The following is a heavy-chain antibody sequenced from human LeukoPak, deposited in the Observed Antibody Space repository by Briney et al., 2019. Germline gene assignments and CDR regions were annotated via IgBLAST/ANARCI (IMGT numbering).Heavy chain of an antibody. D-gene: IGHD4-17*01. CDR2: ISSSSSYI. CDR3: ARDRTTVTTFDY. CDR1: GFTFSSYS. J-gene: IGHJ4*02. V-gene: IGHV3-21*01. Sequence: KPGGSLRLSCAASGFTFSSYSMNWVRQGPGKGLEWVSSISSSSSYIYYADSVKGRFTISRDNAKNSLYLQMNTLRAEDTAVYYCARDRTTVTTFDYWGQGTLVTVSS.